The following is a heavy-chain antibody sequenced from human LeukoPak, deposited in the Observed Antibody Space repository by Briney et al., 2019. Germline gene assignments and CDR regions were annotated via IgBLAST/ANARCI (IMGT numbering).Heavy chain of an antibody. CDR3: VIAARWRNYFDY. Sequence: GGSLRLSCAASGFTFSSYAMSWVRQAPGKGLEWVSAISGSGGSTYYADSVKVRFTISRDNSKNTLYLRMNSLRAEDTAVYYCVIAARWRNYFDYWGQGTLVTVSS. D-gene: IGHD6-6*01. CDR1: GFTFSSYA. CDR2: ISGSGGST. J-gene: IGHJ4*02. V-gene: IGHV3-23*01.